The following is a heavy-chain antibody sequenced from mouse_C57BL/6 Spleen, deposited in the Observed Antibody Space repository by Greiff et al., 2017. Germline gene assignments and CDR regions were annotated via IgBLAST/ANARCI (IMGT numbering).Heavy chain of an antibody. V-gene: IGHV5-17*01. CDR1: GFTFSDYG. J-gene: IGHJ2*01. CDR3: ARNPHFDY. CDR2: ISSGSSTI. Sequence: EVQRVESGGGLVKPGGSLKLSCAASGFTFSDYGMHWVRQAPEKGLEWVAYISSGSSTIYYADTVKGRFTISRDNAKNTLFLRMTSLRSEDTAMYYCARNPHFDYGGQGTTLTVAS.